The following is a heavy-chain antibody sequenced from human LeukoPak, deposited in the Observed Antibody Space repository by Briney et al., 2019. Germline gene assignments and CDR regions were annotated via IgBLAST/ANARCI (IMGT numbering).Heavy chain of an antibody. V-gene: IGHV1-69*06. J-gene: IGHJ3*02. CDR3: ARPRESAGGSGWPYDAFDI. D-gene: IGHD6-19*01. Sequence: ASVKVSCKASGGTFSSYAISWVRQAPGQGLEWMGGIIPIFGTANYAQKFQGRVTITADKSTSTAYMELSSLRSEDTAVYYCARPRESAGGSGWPYDAFDIWGQGTMVTVSS. CDR1: GGTFSSYA. CDR2: IIPIFGTA.